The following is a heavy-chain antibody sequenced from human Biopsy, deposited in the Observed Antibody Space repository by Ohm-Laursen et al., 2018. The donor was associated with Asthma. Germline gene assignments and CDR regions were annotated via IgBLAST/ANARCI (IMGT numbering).Heavy chain of an antibody. CDR2: LIPVLGTP. J-gene: IGHJ6*02. CDR3: AGGYSGSDRIVYYYSGLEV. V-gene: IGHV1-69*01. D-gene: IGHD5-12*01. Sequence: SSVKVSCKASGYTFTSYYMHWVRQAPGHGLEWMGGLIPVLGTPDHAQMFEGRVTITAVESTSTAYMELSSLSSEDTAVYYCAGGYSGSDRIVYYYSGLEVWGQGTTVTVSS. CDR1: GYTFTSYY.